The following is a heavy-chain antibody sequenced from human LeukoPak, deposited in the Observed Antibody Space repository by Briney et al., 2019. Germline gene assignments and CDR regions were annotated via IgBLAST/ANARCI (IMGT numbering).Heavy chain of an antibody. V-gene: IGHV1-46*01. CDR3: ARAKGLFDH. J-gene: IGHJ4*02. Sequence: ASVKVSCKASGYTSAIYYIHWVRQAPGQGLEWMGIINPSGGSTSYTQKFQGRLTMTRDTSTSTVYMELSSLRSEDTAVYYCARAKGLFDHWGQGTLVTVSS. CDR1: GYTSAIYY. CDR2: INPSGGST.